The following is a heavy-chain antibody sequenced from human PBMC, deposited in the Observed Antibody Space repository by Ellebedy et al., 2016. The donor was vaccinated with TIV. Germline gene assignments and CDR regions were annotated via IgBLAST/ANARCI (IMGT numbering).Heavy chain of an antibody. J-gene: IGHJ3*01. CDR2: INIDGTTT. CDR3: ARDPVGVGPAFDV. Sequence: GESLKISCAASGFTFSSYWMHWVRQAPGKGLVWVSRINIDGTTTSYADSVKGRFTISRDNSKDTLYLQMNSLRAEDTAIYYCARDPVGVGPAFDVWGQGTMVTVSS. D-gene: IGHD4-23*01. CDR1: GFTFSSYW. V-gene: IGHV3-74*01.